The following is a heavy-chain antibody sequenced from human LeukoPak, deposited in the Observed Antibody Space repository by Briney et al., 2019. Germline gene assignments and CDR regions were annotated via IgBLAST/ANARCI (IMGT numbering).Heavy chain of an antibody. J-gene: IGHJ3*02. CDR1: GGSISSYC. CDR2: IYSSGTT. Sequence: PSETLSLTCTVSGGSISSYCWSWIRQPAGKGLEWIGRIYSSGTTRYNPSLESRGTMSVDTSKNQLSLRLTSVTAADTAVYYCARIKAKSSNDAFDIWGLGTMVTVSS. D-gene: IGHD2-2*01. CDR3: ARIKAKSSNDAFDI. V-gene: IGHV4-4*07.